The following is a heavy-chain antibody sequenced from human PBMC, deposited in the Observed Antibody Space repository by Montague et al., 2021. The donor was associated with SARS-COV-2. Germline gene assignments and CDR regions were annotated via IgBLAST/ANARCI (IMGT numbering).Heavy chain of an antibody. J-gene: IGHJ4*02. Sequence: SETLSLTCAVYGGSISSPAHYWGWIPQSPGTVSSWIGSIFYTGRTYYNPSPRSRVSFSMDTSKNHFSLSLSSVTVADTAVYFCARQLPSYCATNKCYPYYFDGWGQGALVTVSS. D-gene: IGHD2-8*01. CDR3: ARQLPSYCATNKCYPYYFDG. CDR1: GGSISSPAHY. V-gene: IGHV4-39*01. CDR2: IFYTGRT.